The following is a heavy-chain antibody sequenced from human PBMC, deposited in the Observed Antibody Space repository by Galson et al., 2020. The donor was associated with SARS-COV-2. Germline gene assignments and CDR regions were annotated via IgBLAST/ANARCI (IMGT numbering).Heavy chain of an antibody. Sequence: GGPLRLSCAASGFTFDDYAMHWVRQAPGKGLEWVSGISWNSGSIGYADSVKGRFTISRDNAKNSLYLQMNSLRAEDTALYYCATEGRGYWGQGTLVTVSS. CDR2: ISWNSGSI. CDR1: GFTFDDYA. J-gene: IGHJ4*02. V-gene: IGHV3-9*01. CDR3: ATEGRGY.